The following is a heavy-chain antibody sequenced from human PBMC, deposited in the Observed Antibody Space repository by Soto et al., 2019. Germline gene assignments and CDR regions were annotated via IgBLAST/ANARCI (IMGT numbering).Heavy chain of an antibody. CDR2: IIPVFRTS. Sequence: ASVKVSCKASGGAFSNYAFNWVRQAPGQGLEWLGVIIPVFRTSTYAQRFQDRVTITADESTSSVFLDLSSLRSDDTAVYYCARWAGYCPSASCYTPLDFWGPGTLVTVSS. D-gene: IGHD2-2*01. V-gene: IGHV1-69*13. CDR1: GGAFSNYA. CDR3: ARWAGYCPSASCYTPLDF. J-gene: IGHJ4*02.